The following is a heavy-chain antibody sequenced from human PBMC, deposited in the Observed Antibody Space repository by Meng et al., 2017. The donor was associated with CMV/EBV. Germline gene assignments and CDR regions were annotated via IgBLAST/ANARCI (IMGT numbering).Heavy chain of an antibody. CDR1: GFTFSSYG. Sequence: GESLKISCAASGFTFSSYGMHWVRQAPGKGLEWVAFIQYDGSNKYYADSVKGRFTISRDNSKHTLYLQNNRLRAEDTAVYYCAKGATKYDFCSGPFQHWGQGTLVTVSS. CDR2: IQYDGSNK. CDR3: AKGATKYDFCSGPFQH. D-gene: IGHD3-3*01. V-gene: IGHV3-30*02. J-gene: IGHJ1*01.